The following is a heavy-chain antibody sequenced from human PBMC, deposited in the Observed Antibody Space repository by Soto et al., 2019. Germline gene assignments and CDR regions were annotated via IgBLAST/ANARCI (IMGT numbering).Heavy chain of an antibody. J-gene: IGHJ6*02. V-gene: IGHV1-2*04. Sequence: GASVKVSCKASGYTFTGYYMHWVRQAPGQGLEWMGWISPNSGGTNYAQKFQGWVTMTRDTSISTAYMELSRLISDDTAVYYCARDRITIFGVAAYYYYGMDVWGQGTTVTVSS. CDR3: ARDRITIFGVAAYYYYGMDV. D-gene: IGHD3-3*01. CDR2: ISPNSGGT. CDR1: GYTFTGYY.